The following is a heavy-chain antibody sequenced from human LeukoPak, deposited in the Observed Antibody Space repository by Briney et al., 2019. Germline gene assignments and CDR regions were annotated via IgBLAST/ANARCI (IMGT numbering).Heavy chain of an antibody. V-gene: IGHV3-48*03. CDR2: ISSSGSTI. Sequence: GGSLRLSCAASGFTFSSYEMHWVRQAPGKGLEWVSYISSSGSTIYYADSVKGRFTISRDNAKNSLYLQMNSLRAEDTAVYYCAKDSTRGWFGSSFDYWGQGTLVTVSS. D-gene: IGHD3-10*01. CDR1: GFTFSSYE. CDR3: AKDSTRGWFGSSFDY. J-gene: IGHJ4*02.